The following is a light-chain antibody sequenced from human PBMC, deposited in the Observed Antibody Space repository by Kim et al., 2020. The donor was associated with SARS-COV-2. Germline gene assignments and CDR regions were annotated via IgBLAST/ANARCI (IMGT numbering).Light chain of an antibody. V-gene: IGKV3-20*01. CDR1: QSVRSSY. CDR3: QQYATVPLT. Sequence: SPGESAALSCRASQSVRSSYLAWYQRKPGQAHRLLIYDASSRATGIPDRFSGSGSGTDFTLTISRLEPEDFAVYYCQQYATVPLTFGGGTKVEIK. J-gene: IGKJ4*01. CDR2: DAS.